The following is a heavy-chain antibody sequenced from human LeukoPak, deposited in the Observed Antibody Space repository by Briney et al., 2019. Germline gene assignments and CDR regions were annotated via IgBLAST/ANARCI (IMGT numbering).Heavy chain of an antibody. Sequence: TLSLTCTVSGGSISSGGYYWSWIRQHPGKGLKWIGYIYYSGSTYYNPSLKSRVTISVDTSKNQFSLKLSSVTAADTAVYYCARGLLSYYYGSGSYFPVYYFDYWGQGTLVTVSS. D-gene: IGHD3-10*01. CDR1: GGSISSGGYY. CDR2: IYYSGST. J-gene: IGHJ4*02. CDR3: ARGLLSYYYGSGSYFPVYYFDY. V-gene: IGHV4-31*03.